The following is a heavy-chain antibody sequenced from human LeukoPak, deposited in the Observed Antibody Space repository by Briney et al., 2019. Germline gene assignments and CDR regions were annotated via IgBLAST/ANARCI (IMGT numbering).Heavy chain of an antibody. D-gene: IGHD1-1*01. V-gene: IGHV3-15*01. J-gene: IGHJ4*02. CDR1: GFTFSNAL. CDR3: TTGNVVPVPDY. Sequence: GGSLRLSCAVSGFTFSNALMSWVPQAPGKGLEWVGRIKSKPDGGTAKYTAPVKGRFTISRDDSKNTLYLQMSSLKTENTAVYYCTTGNVVPVPDYWGQGTLVIVSS. CDR2: IKSKPDGGTA.